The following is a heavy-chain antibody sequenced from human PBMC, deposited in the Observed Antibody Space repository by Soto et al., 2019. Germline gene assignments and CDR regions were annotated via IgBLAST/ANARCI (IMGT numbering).Heavy chain of an antibody. J-gene: IGHJ6*02. V-gene: IGHV3-21*01. CDR2: ISSSSSYI. CDR1: GFTFSSYS. CDR3: ARDFFRDYGDYYYYGMDV. Sequence: GGSLRLSCAASGFTFSSYSMNWVRQAPGKGLEWVSSISSSSSYIYYADSVKGRFTISRDNAKNSLYLQMNSLRAEDTAVYYCARDFFRDYGDYYYYGMDVWGQGTTVTVSS. D-gene: IGHD4-17*01.